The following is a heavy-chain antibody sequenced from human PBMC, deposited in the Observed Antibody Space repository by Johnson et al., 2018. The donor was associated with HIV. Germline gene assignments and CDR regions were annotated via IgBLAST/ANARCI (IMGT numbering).Heavy chain of an antibody. CDR3: TTDAGYFV. Sequence: VQLVESGGGLVQPGGSLRLSCAASGFTFSSYAMSWVRQAPGKGLEWVGRIKSKTDGGTTDYAAPVKGRFTISREDSKNTLSLQMNSLKTEDTAVYFCTTDAGYFVWGQGTMVTVSS. D-gene: IGHD5-12*01. CDR1: GFTFSSYA. J-gene: IGHJ3*01. CDR2: IKSKTDGGTT. V-gene: IGHV3-15*01.